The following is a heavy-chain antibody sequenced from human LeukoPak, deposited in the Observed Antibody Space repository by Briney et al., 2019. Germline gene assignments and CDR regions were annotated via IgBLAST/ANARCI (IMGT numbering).Heavy chain of an antibody. J-gene: IGHJ5*02. CDR1: GGSISSSSYY. Sequence: SETLSLTCTVSGGSISSSSYYWGWTRQPPGKGLEWIGIIYYSGSTYYNPSLKSRLTISVDTSKNQFSLKLSSVTATDTAVYYCVRRGYCSSTSCYEYWFDPWGQGTLVTVSS. CDR3: VRRGYCSSTSCYEYWFDP. CDR2: IYYSGST. V-gene: IGHV4-39*01. D-gene: IGHD2-2*01.